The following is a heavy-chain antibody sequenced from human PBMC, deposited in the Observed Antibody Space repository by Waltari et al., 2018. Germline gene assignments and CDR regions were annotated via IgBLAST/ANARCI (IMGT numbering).Heavy chain of an antibody. D-gene: IGHD2-21*02. V-gene: IGHV3-21*01. CDR1: GFTFSKFA. CDR2: ITPLRSYI. J-gene: IGHJ4*02. Sequence: EVLLEESGGGLVKPGGSLRLSCAASGFTFSKFAMNWVRQTPGVGLDWVSSITPLRSYIYYAKQVEGRFTVARDNAKNSVFLQMNSLEVDDAGVYYCARDSGDYVFDHWGQGALVTVSP. CDR3: ARDSGDYVFDH.